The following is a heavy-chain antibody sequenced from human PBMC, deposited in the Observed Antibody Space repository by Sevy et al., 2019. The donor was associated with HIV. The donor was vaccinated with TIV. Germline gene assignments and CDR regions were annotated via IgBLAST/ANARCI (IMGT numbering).Heavy chain of an antibody. Sequence: ASVKVSCKASGGTFSSYAISWVRQAPGQGLEWMGGIIPIFGTANYAQTFQGRVTITADESTSTAYMELSSLRSEDTAVYYCARDPYYYDSSQYFQHWGQGTLVTVSS. J-gene: IGHJ1*01. V-gene: IGHV1-69*13. CDR3: ARDPYYYDSSQYFQH. CDR1: GGTFSSYA. CDR2: IIPIFGTA. D-gene: IGHD3-22*01.